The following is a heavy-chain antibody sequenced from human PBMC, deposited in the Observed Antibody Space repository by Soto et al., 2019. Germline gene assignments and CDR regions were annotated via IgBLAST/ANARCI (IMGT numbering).Heavy chain of an antibody. D-gene: IGHD2-21*02. Sequence: GASVKVSCKASGYTFTAYYIHWVRQAPGQGLEWMGWVNPNTGDTKYAPKFQGTVTMTRYTSISTAYMELKRLRSDDTAVYYCARQLAYCAGDCYTEPIDYWGQGTLVTVSS. CDR3: ARQLAYCAGDCYTEPIDY. CDR1: GYTFTAYY. J-gene: IGHJ4*02. CDR2: VNPNTGDT. V-gene: IGHV1-2*02.